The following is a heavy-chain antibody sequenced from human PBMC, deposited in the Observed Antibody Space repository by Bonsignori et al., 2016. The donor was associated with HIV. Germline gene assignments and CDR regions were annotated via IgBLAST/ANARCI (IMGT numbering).Heavy chain of an antibody. D-gene: IGHD2-21*01. CDR2: INGDESIT. CDR3: VRPRRILWNGGDTFDI. J-gene: IGHJ3*02. V-gene: IGHV3-74*01. Sequence: WIRQPPGKGPVWVSRINGDESITNYADSVKGRFTISRDNAKDTLYLQMNSLRAEDTAVYYCVRPRRILWNGGDTFDIWGQGTMVTVSS.